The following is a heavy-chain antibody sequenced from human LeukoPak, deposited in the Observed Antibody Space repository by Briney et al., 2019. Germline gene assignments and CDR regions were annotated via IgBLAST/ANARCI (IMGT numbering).Heavy chain of an antibody. CDR3: ARLVRSRAYYFDY. CDR1: GGSITNNADY. D-gene: IGHD6-6*01. CDR2: VYYSGST. Sequence: SETLSLTCTVSGGSITNNADYWGWIRQPAGKWLEWIGSVYYSGSTFYNPSLKSQFTISVDTSKNQFSLKFNSVTAADTAVYYCARLVRSRAYYFDYWGQGTLVTVSS. V-gene: IGHV4-39*01. J-gene: IGHJ4*02.